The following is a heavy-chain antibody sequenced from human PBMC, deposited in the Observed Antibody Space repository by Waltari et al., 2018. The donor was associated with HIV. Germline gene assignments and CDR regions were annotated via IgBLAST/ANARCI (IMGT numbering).Heavy chain of an antibody. CDR2: IKSKTDGGTT. CDR1: GFTFSNAW. J-gene: IGHJ4*02. V-gene: IGHV3-15*01. D-gene: IGHD2-15*01. Sequence: EVQVVESGGGLVKPGGSLRLSWAAAGFTFSNAWMSWVRQAPGKGLEWVGRIKSKTDGGTTDYPAPVKGRFTISRDDSKNTLYLQMNSLTTEDTAVYYCTTVTPYWGCSGGSCRYDYWGQGTLVTVSS. CDR3: TTVTPYWGCSGGSCRYDY.